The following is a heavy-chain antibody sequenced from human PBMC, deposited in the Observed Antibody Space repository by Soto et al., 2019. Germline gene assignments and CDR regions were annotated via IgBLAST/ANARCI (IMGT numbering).Heavy chain of an antibody. Sequence: QVQLVQSGAEVKRPGASVKVSCKASGYTFTTYYMHWVRLAPGQGLEWMGIINPGGRDTTYAQKFQGGVTMIRDTSTSPVYMERSSLTSEDTAVYYCASDRILLAGYFAYWGQGTLVTVSS. CDR3: ASDRILLAGYFAY. J-gene: IGHJ4*02. V-gene: IGHV1-46*01. CDR2: INPGGRDT. CDR1: GYTFTTYY.